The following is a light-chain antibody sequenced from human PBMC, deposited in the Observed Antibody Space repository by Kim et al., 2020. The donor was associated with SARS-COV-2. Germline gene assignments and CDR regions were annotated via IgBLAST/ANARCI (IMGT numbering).Light chain of an antibody. V-gene: IGKV3-20*01. CDR3: QQYGSSPYT. CDR1: QSVSSSY. J-gene: IGKJ2*01. CDR2: GAS. Sequence: LSPGERAILSCRASQSVSSSYLAWYQQKPGQAPGLLIYGASSRATGIPDRFSGSGSGTDFTLTISRLEPEDFAVYYCQQYGSSPYTFGQGTKLEI.